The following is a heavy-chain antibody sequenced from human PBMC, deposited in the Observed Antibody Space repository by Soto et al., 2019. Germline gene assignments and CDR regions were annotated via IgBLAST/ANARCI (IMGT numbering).Heavy chain of an antibody. Sequence: QVQLVQSGAEVKKPGSSVKVSCKASGGTFSSYAISWVRQAPGQGLEWMVGIIPIFGTANYAQKFQGRVTITADESTSTAYMELSSLRSEDTAVYYCARGKGNYDYVWGSYRYSYYFDYWGQGTLVTVSS. CDR3: ARGKGNYDYVWGSYRYSYYFDY. J-gene: IGHJ4*02. V-gene: IGHV1-69*01. CDR2: IIPIFGTA. CDR1: GGTFSSYA. D-gene: IGHD3-16*02.